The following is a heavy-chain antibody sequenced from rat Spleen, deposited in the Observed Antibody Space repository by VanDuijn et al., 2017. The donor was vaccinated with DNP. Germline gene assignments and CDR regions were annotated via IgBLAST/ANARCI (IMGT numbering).Heavy chain of an antibody. CDR1: GFNFNDYW. Sequence: EVKLVESGSGLVQPGRSLKLSCEASGFNFNDYWMGWVRQAPGKGPEWIGEINKDSSTIHYTPSLKDKFTISRDNAQNTLYLQMSKLGSEDTAIYYCARENYYAMDAWGQGTSVTVSS. CDR2: INKDSSTI. J-gene: IGHJ4*01. V-gene: IGHV4-2*01. CDR3: ARENYYAMDA.